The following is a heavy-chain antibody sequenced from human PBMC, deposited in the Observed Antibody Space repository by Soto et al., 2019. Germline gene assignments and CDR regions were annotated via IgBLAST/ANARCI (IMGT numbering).Heavy chain of an antibody. CDR2: ISSSTI. D-gene: IGHD6-25*01. V-gene: IGHV3-48*01. Sequence: LRLSCAASGFTFSSYSMNWVRQALGKGLEWISYISSSTIYYADSVKGRFTISRDNAKNSLYLQMNSLRAEDTAVYYCARAGGLVAAAFDAFDIWGQGTMVTVSS. CDR1: GFTFSSYS. J-gene: IGHJ3*02. CDR3: ARAGGLVAAAFDAFDI.